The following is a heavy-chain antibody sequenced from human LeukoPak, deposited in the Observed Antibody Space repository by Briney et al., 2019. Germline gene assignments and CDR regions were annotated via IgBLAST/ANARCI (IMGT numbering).Heavy chain of an antibody. CDR3: AIRRYYDFWSGPYTGWFDP. CDR1: GYTFTGYY. CDR2: INPNSGGT. Sequence: ASVKVSCKASGYTFTGYYMHWVRQAPGQGLEWMGWINPNSGGTSYAQKFQGRVTMTRDTSISTAYMELSRLRSDDTAVYYCAIRRYYDFWSGPYTGWFDPWGQGTLVTVSS. J-gene: IGHJ5*02. V-gene: IGHV1-2*02. D-gene: IGHD3-3*01.